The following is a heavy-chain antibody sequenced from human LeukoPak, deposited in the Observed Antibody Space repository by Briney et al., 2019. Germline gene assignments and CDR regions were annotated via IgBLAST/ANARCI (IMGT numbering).Heavy chain of an antibody. CDR2: IYTSGST. CDR3: ARDNIAVAEYYFDY. Sequence: SETLSLTCTVSGGSLSSYYWSWVRQPAGKGVEGIGRIYTSGSTNYNPSLKSRVPMSVATSKNQFSLKLSSVTAADTAVYYCARDNIAVAEYYFDYWGQGTLVTVSS. CDR1: GGSLSSYY. V-gene: IGHV4-4*07. J-gene: IGHJ4*02. D-gene: IGHD6-19*01.